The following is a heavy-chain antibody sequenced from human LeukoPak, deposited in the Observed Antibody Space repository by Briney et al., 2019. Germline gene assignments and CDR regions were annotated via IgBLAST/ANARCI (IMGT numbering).Heavy chain of an antibody. CDR3: ARGTRPMVRGVKKPYYFDY. Sequence: ASVKVSRKASGYTFTSYDINWVRQATGQGLERMGWMNPNSGNTGYAQKFQGRVTMTRNTSISTAYMELSSLRSEDTAVYYCARGTRPMVRGVKKPYYFDYWGQGTLVTVSS. CDR2: MNPNSGNT. V-gene: IGHV1-8*01. CDR1: GYTFTSYD. D-gene: IGHD3-10*01. J-gene: IGHJ4*02.